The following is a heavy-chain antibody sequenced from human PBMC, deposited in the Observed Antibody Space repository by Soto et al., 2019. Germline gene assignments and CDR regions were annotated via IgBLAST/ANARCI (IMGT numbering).Heavy chain of an antibody. V-gene: IGHV1-18*01. J-gene: IGHJ6*02. CDR3: ASRYYYDSSGYGGPYYYGMDV. CDR1: GYTFTSYG. Sequence: GASVKVSCKASGYTFTSYGINWVRQAPGQGLEWMGWISAYNGNTNYAQKVQGRVTMTTDTSTSTAYMELRSLRSDDTAVYYCASRYYYDSSGYGGPYYYGMDVWGQGTTVTVSS. CDR2: ISAYNGNT. D-gene: IGHD3-22*01.